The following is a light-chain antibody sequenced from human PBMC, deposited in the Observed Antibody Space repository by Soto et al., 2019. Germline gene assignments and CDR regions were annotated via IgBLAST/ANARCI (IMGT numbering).Light chain of an antibody. V-gene: IGKV1-5*01. Sequence: NQLTQSPSSLSASVGDRVTIACRARQSISGWLAWYQQKPGKAPKLLIYAASSLESGVPSRFSGSGSGTEFTLTISSLQPDDFATYYCQQYDSSWTFGQGTKVDIK. CDR2: AAS. CDR1: QSISGW. CDR3: QQYDSSWT. J-gene: IGKJ1*01.